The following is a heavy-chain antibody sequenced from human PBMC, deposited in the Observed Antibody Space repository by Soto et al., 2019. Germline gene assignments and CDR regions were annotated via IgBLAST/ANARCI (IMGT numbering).Heavy chain of an antibody. Sequence: LGESLKISCKGSGYSFTSYWISWVRQMPGKGLEWMGRIDPSDSYTNYSPSFQGHVTISADKSISTAYLQWSSLKASDTAMYYCARRGSDYPYYYYGMDVWGQGTTVTVSS. CDR3: ARRGSDYPYYYYGMDV. J-gene: IGHJ6*02. CDR1: GYSFTSYW. D-gene: IGHD4-17*01. V-gene: IGHV5-10-1*01. CDR2: IDPSDSYT.